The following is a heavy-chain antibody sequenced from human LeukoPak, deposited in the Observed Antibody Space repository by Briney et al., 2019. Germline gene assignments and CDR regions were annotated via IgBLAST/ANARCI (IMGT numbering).Heavy chain of an antibody. J-gene: IGHJ4*02. CDR3: AKDWTTVVTPKGYYFDS. Sequence: HPGGSLRLSCTTSGFTFDDYGLTWVRQAPGKGLEWVSAISTTGGSTYYADSVKGRFTVSRDNSKNTLSLQMDSLRVEDTALYYCAKDWTTVVTPKGYYFDSWGQGTLVTVSS. CDR2: ISTTGGST. V-gene: IGHV3-23*01. D-gene: IGHD4-23*01. CDR1: GFTFDDYG.